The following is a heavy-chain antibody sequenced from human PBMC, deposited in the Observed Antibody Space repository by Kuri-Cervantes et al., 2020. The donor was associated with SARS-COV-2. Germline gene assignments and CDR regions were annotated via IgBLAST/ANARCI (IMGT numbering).Heavy chain of an antibody. J-gene: IGHJ6*03. CDR1: GFPFSSYA. CDR3: ARDPSGPTSYYYYYLDA. CDR2: ISYDGSNK. V-gene: IGHV3-30*14. Sequence: GESLKISCAASGFPFSSYAMHWVRQAPGKGLEWVAVISYDGSNKYYADSVKGRFTISRDNSETTLYLQMNSLRPEDTAVYYCARDPSGPTSYYYYYLDAWGKGTTVTVSS. D-gene: IGHD6-19*01.